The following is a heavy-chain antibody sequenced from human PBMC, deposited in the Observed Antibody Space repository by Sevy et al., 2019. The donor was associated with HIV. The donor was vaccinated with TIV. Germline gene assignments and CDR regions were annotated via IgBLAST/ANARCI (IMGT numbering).Heavy chain of an antibody. V-gene: IGHV3-23*01. Sequence: GGSLRLSCAVSGFSFNLYAMTWVRQAPGKGLEWVSTISVSGGSTYYADSVKGQFTISRDNSKNTLYLQMNSLRAEDTAVYYCAKDHDNNWFDPWGQGTLVTVSS. CDR1: GFSFNLYA. D-gene: IGHD3-9*01. CDR3: AKDHDNNWFDP. J-gene: IGHJ5*02. CDR2: ISVSGGST.